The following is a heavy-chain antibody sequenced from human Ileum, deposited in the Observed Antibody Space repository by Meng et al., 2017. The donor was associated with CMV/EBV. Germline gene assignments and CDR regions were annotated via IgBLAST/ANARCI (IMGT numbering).Heavy chain of an antibody. V-gene: IGHV4-4*07. D-gene: IGHD5-18*01. CDR3: AREKVQFWSFEY. Sequence: QVQLQASGPGLVKPSETLFLTCTVSGDSISGFYWSWIRQPAGKGLEWIGRIYISGISNYNPSLKSRVTISEDTSKNQFSLKLSSVTAADTAVYYCAREKVQFWSFEYWGQGSLVTVSS. J-gene: IGHJ4*02. CDR1: GDSISGFY. CDR2: IYISGIS.